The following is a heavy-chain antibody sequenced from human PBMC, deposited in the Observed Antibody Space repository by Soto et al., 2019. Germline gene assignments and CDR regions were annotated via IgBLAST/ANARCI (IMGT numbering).Heavy chain of an antibody. Sequence: EVQLLESGGGWVQPGGSLRLSCAASGFTFSSYAMSWVRQAPGKGLEWVSAISGSGGSTYYADSVKGRFTISRDNSKNTLYLQMNSLRAEDTAVYYCAKDLLQWLVNWYFDLWGRGTLVTVSS. CDR3: AKDLLQWLVNWYFDL. V-gene: IGHV3-23*01. CDR2: ISGSGGST. J-gene: IGHJ2*01. D-gene: IGHD6-19*01. CDR1: GFTFSSYA.